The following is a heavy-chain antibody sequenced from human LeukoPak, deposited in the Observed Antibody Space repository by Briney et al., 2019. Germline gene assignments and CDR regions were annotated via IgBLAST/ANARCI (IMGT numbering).Heavy chain of an antibody. D-gene: IGHD6-13*01. V-gene: IGHV3-23*01. Sequence: PGGSLRLSCAASGFPFGSYWMSWVRQAPGKGLEWVSAISGSGGSTYYADSVKGRFTISRDNSKNTLYLQMNSLRAEDTAVYYCAKEYSSSWYAPDPFDYWGQGTLVTVSS. CDR1: GFPFGSYW. J-gene: IGHJ4*02. CDR3: AKEYSSSWYAPDPFDY. CDR2: ISGSGGST.